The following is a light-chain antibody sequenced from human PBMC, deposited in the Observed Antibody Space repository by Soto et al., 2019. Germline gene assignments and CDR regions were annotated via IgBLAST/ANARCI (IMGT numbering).Light chain of an antibody. CDR1: SSDVGFYNY. Sequence: QSALTQPPSASGSPGQSVTISCTGTSSDVGFYNYVSWFQQHPGKAPKLIIYEVNKRPSGVPDRFSGSKSGKTASLTVSGLQAEDEADYYCSSYAGINNLIFGGGTKVTVL. V-gene: IGLV2-8*01. CDR3: SSYAGINNLI. J-gene: IGLJ2*01. CDR2: EVN.